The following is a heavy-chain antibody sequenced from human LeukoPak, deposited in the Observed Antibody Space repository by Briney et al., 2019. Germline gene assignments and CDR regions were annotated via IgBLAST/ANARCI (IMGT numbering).Heavy chain of an antibody. CDR1: GYTFTGYY. Sequence: ASVKVSCKASGYTFTGYYMHWVRQAPGQGLEWMGWINPNSGGTNYAQKFQGRVTMTRDTSISTAYMELSRLRSDDTAVYYCARVTGVRNLYYDSRRGWFDPWGQGALVTVSS. V-gene: IGHV1-2*02. CDR2: INPNSGGT. D-gene: IGHD3-22*01. J-gene: IGHJ5*02. CDR3: ARVTGVRNLYYDSRRGWFDP.